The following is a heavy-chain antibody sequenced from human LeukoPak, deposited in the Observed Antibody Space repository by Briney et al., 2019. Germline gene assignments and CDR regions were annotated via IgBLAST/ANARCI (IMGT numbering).Heavy chain of an antibody. CDR3: ARYDFSPSKHLDY. J-gene: IGHJ4*02. CDR1: GGSISGYY. Sequence: SETLSLTCTVSGGSISGYYWSWIRQPPRKGLEWIGWIYYSGNTQYNPSRTSRVTISVDKSNNQFSLNLNSVTAADTAVYYCARYDFSPSKHLDYWGQGTLVTVST. CDR2: IYYSGNT. D-gene: IGHD3-3*01. V-gene: IGHV4-59*08.